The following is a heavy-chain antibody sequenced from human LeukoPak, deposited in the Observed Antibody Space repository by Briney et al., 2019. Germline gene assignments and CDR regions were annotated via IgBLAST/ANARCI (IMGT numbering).Heavy chain of an antibody. D-gene: IGHD6-13*01. J-gene: IGHJ5*02. Sequence: ASVKVSCKASGYTFTSYAMHWVRQAPGQRLEWMGWINAGNGNTKYSQKFQGRVTITRDTSASTVYMELGSLRSEDTAVYYCARDIDRVFNWFDPWGQGTLVTVSS. CDR3: ARDIDRVFNWFDP. CDR2: INAGNGNT. V-gene: IGHV1-3*01. CDR1: GYTFTSYA.